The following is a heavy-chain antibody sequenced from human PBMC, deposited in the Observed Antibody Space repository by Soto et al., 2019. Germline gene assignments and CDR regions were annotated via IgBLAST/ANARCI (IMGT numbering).Heavy chain of an antibody. Sequence: EVQLVESGGGLVQPGESLRLSCAASGFTFSNYWMHWVRQAPGKGLVWVSRVSSDGSSTVYASSVAGRLTISRDNAKNTIYPQMTSLSDEGTAVYYCARGLPNCSSFDPWGQGPLVTVSP. D-gene: IGHD6-6*01. CDR1: GFTFSNYW. V-gene: IGHV3-74*01. CDR3: ARGLPNCSSFDP. CDR2: VSSDGSST. J-gene: IGHJ5*02.